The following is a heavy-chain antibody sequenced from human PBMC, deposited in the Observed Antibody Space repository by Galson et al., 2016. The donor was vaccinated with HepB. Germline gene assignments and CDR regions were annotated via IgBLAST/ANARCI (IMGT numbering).Heavy chain of an antibody. D-gene: IGHD1-26*01. CDR3: ARDFVGPNDQ. CDR2: INEAGSRI. Sequence: SLRLSCAASGFTLTNNWMHWVRQAPGKGLVWVSRINEAGSRIDYADSVKGRFTISRDSAKNTMYLQMNGLRSEDTAVYYCARDFVGPNDQWGQGTPVTVSP. J-gene: IGHJ4*02. V-gene: IGHV3-74*01. CDR1: GFTLTNNW.